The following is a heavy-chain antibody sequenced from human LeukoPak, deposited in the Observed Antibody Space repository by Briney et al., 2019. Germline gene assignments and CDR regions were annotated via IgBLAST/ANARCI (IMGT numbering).Heavy chain of an antibody. V-gene: IGHV1-69*13. CDR3: ARALPGIAVAGTFPYFDY. D-gene: IGHD6-19*01. CDR2: IIPIFGTA. Sequence: EASVKVSCKASGGTFSSYAISWVRQAPGQGLEWMGGIIPIFGTANYAQKFQGRVTITADESTSTAYMELSSLRSEDTAVYYCARALPGIAVAGTFPYFDYWGQGTLVTVSS. J-gene: IGHJ4*02. CDR1: GGTFSSYA.